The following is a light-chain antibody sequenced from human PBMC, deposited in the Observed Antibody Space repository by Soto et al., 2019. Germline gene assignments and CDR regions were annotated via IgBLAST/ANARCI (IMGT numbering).Light chain of an antibody. CDR2: AGS. Sequence: QSVLTQPAAVSGSPGQSITISCTGTSSDVGSYNLVSWYQQHPGKAPKLMIHAGSKRPSGVSNRFSGSKSGNTASLTISGLQAEDEADSYCCSYAASSTHVSGPGTKVTVL. J-gene: IGLJ1*01. CDR1: SSDVGSYNL. V-gene: IGLV2-23*01. CDR3: CSYAASSTHV.